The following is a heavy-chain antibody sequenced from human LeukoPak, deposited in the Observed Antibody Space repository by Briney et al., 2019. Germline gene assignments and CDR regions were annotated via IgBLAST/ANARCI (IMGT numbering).Heavy chain of an antibody. CDR2: ISGSGDST. CDR3: AKSRGSYWVPEFDY. CDR1: GFTFSNYA. V-gene: IGHV3-23*01. Sequence: GGSLRLSCADSGFTFSNYAMSWVRQAPGKGLEWVSDISGSGDSTNYADSVKGRFTISRDNSKNTLYLQMNSLRAEDTAIYYCAKSRGSYWVPEFDYWGQGTLVTVSS. D-gene: IGHD1-26*01. J-gene: IGHJ4*02.